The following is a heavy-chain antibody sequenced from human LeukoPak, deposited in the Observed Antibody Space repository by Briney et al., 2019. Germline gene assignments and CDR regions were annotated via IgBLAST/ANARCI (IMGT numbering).Heavy chain of an antibody. CDR2: IYYTGYT. J-gene: IGHJ5*02. Sequence: SETLSLTCTVSGGSISSYYWSWIRQPPGKGLEWIGDIYYTGYTNYNPSLKSRVTISLDTSKSQFSLKLSSVTAADTAVYYCARLVAVTGTVDWFDPWGQGTVVTVSP. D-gene: IGHD2-21*02. CDR1: GGSISSYY. V-gene: IGHV4-59*08. CDR3: ARLVAVTGTVDWFDP.